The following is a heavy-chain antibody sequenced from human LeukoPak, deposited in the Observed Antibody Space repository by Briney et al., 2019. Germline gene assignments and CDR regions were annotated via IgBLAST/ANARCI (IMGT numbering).Heavy chain of an antibody. Sequence: GESLKISCKGSGYSFTSYWIGWVRQMPGKGLEWMGIIYPGDSDTRHSPSFQGQVTISADKSISTAYLQWSSLKASDTAMYYCARLQYSSGWYASWFDPWGQGTLVTVS. J-gene: IGHJ5*02. V-gene: IGHV5-51*01. CDR1: GYSFTSYW. CDR2: IYPGDSDT. D-gene: IGHD6-19*01. CDR3: ARLQYSSGWYASWFDP.